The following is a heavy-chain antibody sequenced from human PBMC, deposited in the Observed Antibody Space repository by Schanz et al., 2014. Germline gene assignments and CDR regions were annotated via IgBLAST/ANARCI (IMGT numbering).Heavy chain of an antibody. CDR2: IKQDGSEK. CDR1: RLTFGNYW. Sequence: EVQLVESGGGLVQPGGSLRLSCATSRLTFGNYWMSWVRQAPGKGLEWVANIKQDGSEKYYVDSVKGRFTISRDNAKNALYLQMNSLRAEDTAVYYCAKGRMTATNFFDSWGQGTLVTVSS. D-gene: IGHD1-7*01. CDR3: AKGRMTATNFFDS. V-gene: IGHV3-7*01. J-gene: IGHJ4*02.